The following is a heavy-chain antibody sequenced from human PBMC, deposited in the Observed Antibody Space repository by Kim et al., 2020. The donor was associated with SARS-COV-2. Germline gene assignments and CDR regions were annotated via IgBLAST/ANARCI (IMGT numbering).Heavy chain of an antibody. CDR3: ARLEVDYYGSGSYSLAFDY. J-gene: IGHJ4*02. D-gene: IGHD3-10*01. CDR1: GGSISSSSYY. Sequence: SETLSLTCTVSGGSISSSSYYWGWIRQSPGKGLEWIGSIYYSGSTYYNPSLKSRVTISVDTSKNQFSLKLSSVTAADTAVYYCARLEVDYYGSGSYSLAFDYWGQGTLVTVSS. V-gene: IGHV4-39*01. CDR2: IYYSGST.